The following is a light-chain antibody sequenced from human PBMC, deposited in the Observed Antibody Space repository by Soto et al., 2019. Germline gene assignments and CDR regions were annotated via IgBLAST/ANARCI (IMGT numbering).Light chain of an antibody. CDR3: QQYYSYPHT. CDR1: QGISSY. Sequence: AIRMTQSPSSLSASTGDRVTITCRARQGISSYLAWYQQKPGKAPKLLIYAASTLQSGVPSRFSGSGSGTDFTLTISCLQSEDFATYYCQQYYSYPHTVGQGTKVDI. V-gene: IGKV1-8*01. J-gene: IGKJ1*01. CDR2: AAS.